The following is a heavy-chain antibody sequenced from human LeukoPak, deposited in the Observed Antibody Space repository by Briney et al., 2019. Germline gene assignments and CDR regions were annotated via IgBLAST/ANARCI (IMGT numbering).Heavy chain of an antibody. D-gene: IGHD2/OR15-2a*01. CDR1: GYTFTGYY. CDR3: ARGSHFVYYMDV. Sequence: ASVKVSCKASGYTFTGYYMHSVRQAPGPGLEWMGWINPNSGGTNYAQKFQGRVTMTRDTSISTAYMELSRLRSDDTAVYYCARGSHFVYYMDVWGKGTTVTVSS. CDR2: INPNSGGT. J-gene: IGHJ6*03. V-gene: IGHV1-2*02.